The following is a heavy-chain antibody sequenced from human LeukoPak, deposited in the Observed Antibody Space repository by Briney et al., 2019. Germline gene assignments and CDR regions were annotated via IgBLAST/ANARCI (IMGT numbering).Heavy chain of an antibody. J-gene: IGHJ4*02. CDR3: AAMGSAYYGDFDY. V-gene: IGHV5-10-1*01. CDR1: GYSFTGYW. Sequence: GESLKISCQGSGYSFTGYWISWVRQMPGKGLEWMGQINPSDSYTNFSPSFQGHVTISADKSINTAYLQWSSLKASDTAMYYCAAMGSAYYGDFDYWGRGTLVTVSS. D-gene: IGHD3-3*01. CDR2: INPSDSYT.